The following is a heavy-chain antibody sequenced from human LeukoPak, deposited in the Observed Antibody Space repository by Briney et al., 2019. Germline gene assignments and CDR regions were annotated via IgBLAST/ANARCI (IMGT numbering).Heavy chain of an antibody. CDR2: IYYTGST. V-gene: IGHV4-39*07. D-gene: IGHD3-16*01. CDR3: ARETSQKGAHYMDV. CDR1: GGSIRGGIYY. Sequence: SETLSLTCAVSGGSIRGGIYYWAWIRQPPGKGLEWIGTIYYTGSTYYNPALKTRLTISVDTSKNQFSLNLTSVTAADTAVYYCARETSQKGAHYMDVWGKGTTVTISS. J-gene: IGHJ6*03.